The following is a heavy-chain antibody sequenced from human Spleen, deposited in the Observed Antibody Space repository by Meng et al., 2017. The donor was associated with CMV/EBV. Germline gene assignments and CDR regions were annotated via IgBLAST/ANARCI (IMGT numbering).Heavy chain of an antibody. J-gene: IGHJ4*02. CDR3: ARPRYYDFWSGDPGRIDY. V-gene: IGHV2-5*01. CDR2: IYWNDDK. D-gene: IGHD3-3*01. Sequence: LRTSGVGVGWIRQPPGKALEWLALIYWNDDKRYSPSLKSRLTITKDTSKNQVVLTMTNMDRVDTATYYCARPRYYDFWSGDPGRIDYWGQGTLVTVSS. CDR1: LRTSGVG.